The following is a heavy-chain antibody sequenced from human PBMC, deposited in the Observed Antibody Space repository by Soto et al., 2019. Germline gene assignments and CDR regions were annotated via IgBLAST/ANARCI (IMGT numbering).Heavy chain of an antibody. CDR1: GYTFRSYY. V-gene: IGHV3-13*01. J-gene: IGHJ6*02. CDR3: ARGRKGKYGMDV. Sequence: GGSLRLSCAASGYTFRSYYIHWVRQVTGKGLEWVSVIGSAGDSNYAPSVKGRFTISRENAKNSLYLQMNSLRAGDTAVYYCARGRKGKYGMDVLGQGTTVTVSS. CDR2: IGSAGDS.